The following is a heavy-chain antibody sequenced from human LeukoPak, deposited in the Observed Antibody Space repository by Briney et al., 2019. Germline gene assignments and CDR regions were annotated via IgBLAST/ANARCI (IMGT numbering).Heavy chain of an antibody. CDR3: AKDRGYITYYFDY. CDR2: ISYDGSNK. D-gene: IGHD3-10*01. J-gene: IGHJ4*02. V-gene: IGHV3-30*18. Sequence: GGSLRLSCAASGFTFSDYGMHWVRQAPGKGLEWVAVISYDGSNKYYADSVKGRFTISRDNSKNTLYLQMNSLRAEDTAVYYCAKDRGYITYYFDYWGQGTLVTVSS. CDR1: GFTFSDYG.